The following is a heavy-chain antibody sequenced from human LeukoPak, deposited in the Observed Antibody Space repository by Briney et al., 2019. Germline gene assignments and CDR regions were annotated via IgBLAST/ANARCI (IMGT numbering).Heavy chain of an antibody. CDR3: ARERVPKYYFDY. V-gene: IGHV4-39*07. J-gene: IGHJ4*02. Sequence: PSETLSLTCTVSGGSISSSSYYWDWIRQPPGKGLEWIGSIYYSGSTYYNPSLKSRVTISVDTSKNQFSLKLSSVTAADTAVYYCARERVPKYYFDYWGQGTLVTVSS. CDR2: IYYSGST. CDR1: GGSISSSSYY.